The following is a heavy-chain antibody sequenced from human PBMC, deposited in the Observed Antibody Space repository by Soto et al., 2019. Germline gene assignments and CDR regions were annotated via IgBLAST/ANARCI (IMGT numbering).Heavy chain of an antibody. Sequence: PGGSLRLSCAASGFTFSSYSMNWVRQAPGKGLEWVSSISSSSSYIYYADSVKGRFTISRDNAKNSLYLQMNSLRAEDTAVYYCARDGVRRLDSSGYSPPRAFDPWGQGTLVTVSS. CDR3: ARDGVRRLDSSGYSPPRAFDP. J-gene: IGHJ5*02. D-gene: IGHD6-19*01. CDR1: GFTFSSYS. CDR2: ISSSSSYI. V-gene: IGHV3-21*04.